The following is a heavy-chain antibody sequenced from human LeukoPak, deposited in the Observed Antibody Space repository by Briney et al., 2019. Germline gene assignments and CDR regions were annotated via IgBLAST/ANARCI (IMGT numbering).Heavy chain of an antibody. V-gene: IGHV1-69*05. CDR2: IIPIFGTA. D-gene: IGHD2-15*01. J-gene: IGHJ6*03. CDR3: AGKNCSGGSCYSGAFRARSGYYMDV. CDR1: GGTFSSYA. Sequence: RASVKVSCKASGGTFSSYAISWVRQAPGQGLEWMGRIIPIFGTANYAQKFQGRVTITTDESTSTAYMELSSLRSEDTAVYYCAGKNCSGGSCYSGAFRARSGYYMDVWGKGTMVTVSS.